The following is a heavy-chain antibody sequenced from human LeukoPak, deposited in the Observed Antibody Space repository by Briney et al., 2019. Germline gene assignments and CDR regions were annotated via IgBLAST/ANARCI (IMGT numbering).Heavy chain of an antibody. J-gene: IGHJ2*01. CDR3: ARDRAALRYSTWGYFDL. D-gene: IGHD2-15*01. V-gene: IGHV7-4-1*02. CDR1: GYTFTSYA. Sequence: ASVKVSCKASGYTFTSYAMNWVRQAPGQGLEWMGWINTNTGNPTYAQGFTGRFVFSLDTSVSTAYLQISSLKAEDTAVYYYARDRAALRYSTWGYFDLWGRGTLVTVSS. CDR2: INTNTGNP.